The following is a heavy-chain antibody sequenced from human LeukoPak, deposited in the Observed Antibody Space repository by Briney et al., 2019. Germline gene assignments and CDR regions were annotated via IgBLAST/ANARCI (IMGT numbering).Heavy chain of an antibody. CDR1: GYTFTDYY. D-gene: IGHD6-19*01. CDR2: INPNSGGT. J-gene: IGHJ3*02. V-gene: IGHV1-2*02. CDR3: AAVAGLGNAFDI. Sequence: ASLKVSCKASGYTFTDYYMHWVRQAPGQGLEWMGWINPNSGGTNYAQKFQGRVTMTRDTSISTAYMELSRLRSDDTAVYYCAAVAGLGNAFDIWGQGTMVTVSS.